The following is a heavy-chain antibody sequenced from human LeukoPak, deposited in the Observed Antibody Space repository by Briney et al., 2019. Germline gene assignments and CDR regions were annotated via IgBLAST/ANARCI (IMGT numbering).Heavy chain of an antibody. Sequence: GESLKISCKGSGYSFTSYWISWVRQMPGKGLEWMGRINPSDSYTNYSPSFQGHVTISADKSISTAYLQWSSLKASDTAMYYCARRRDGYNYDAFDIWGQGIMVTVSS. D-gene: IGHD5-24*01. CDR1: GYSFTSYW. CDR2: INPSDSYT. V-gene: IGHV5-10-1*01. CDR3: ARRRDGYNYDAFDI. J-gene: IGHJ3*02.